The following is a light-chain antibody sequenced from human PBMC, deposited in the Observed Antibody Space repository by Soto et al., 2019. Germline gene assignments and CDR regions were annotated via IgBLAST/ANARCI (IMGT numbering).Light chain of an antibody. J-gene: IGKJ2*01. Sequence: DIVLTQSPATLSLSPGERATLSCRASQSVNKYLAWYQQKPGQAPRLLIYDASNRATGIPARFSGSGSGTDFTLTISSLEPEDFAVYYCQQRANWPPYTFGQGTKLEIK. V-gene: IGKV3-11*01. CDR1: QSVNKY. CDR2: DAS. CDR3: QQRANWPPYT.